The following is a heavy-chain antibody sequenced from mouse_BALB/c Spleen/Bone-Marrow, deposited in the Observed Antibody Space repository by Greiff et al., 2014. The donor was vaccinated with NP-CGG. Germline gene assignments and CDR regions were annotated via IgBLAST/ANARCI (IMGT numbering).Heavy chain of an antibody. CDR3: ARDTMITYYYAMDY. V-gene: IGHV5-6*01. D-gene: IGHD2-4*01. CDR2: ISSGGSYT. Sequence: VQLKESGGDLVKPGGSLKLSCAASGFTFSSYGMSWVRQTPDKRLEWVATISSGGSYTYYPDSVKGRFTISRDNAKNTLYLQMSSLESEDTAMYYCARDTMITYYYAMDYWGQGTSVTVSS. J-gene: IGHJ4*01. CDR1: GFTFSSYG.